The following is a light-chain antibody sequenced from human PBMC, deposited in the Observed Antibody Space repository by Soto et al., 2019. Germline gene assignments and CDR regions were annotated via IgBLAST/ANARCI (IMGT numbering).Light chain of an antibody. CDR2: LNSDGRH. J-gene: IGLJ2*01. CDR3: QTWGSGIVV. CDR1: SGHSNYA. V-gene: IGLV4-69*01. Sequence: QLVLTQSPSASASLGASVKLTCTLSSGHSNYALAWHQQQSEKGPRYLMKLNSDGRHSKGDGIPDRFSGSSSGAERYLTISSLQSEDEADYYCQTWGSGIVVFGGGTKLTV.